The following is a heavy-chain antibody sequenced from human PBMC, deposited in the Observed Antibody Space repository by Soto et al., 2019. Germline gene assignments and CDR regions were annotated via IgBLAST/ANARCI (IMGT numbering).Heavy chain of an antibody. V-gene: IGHV1-3*01. J-gene: IGHJ5*02. Sequence: ASVKVSCKASGYTFTSYAMHWVRQAPVQRLEWMGWINAGNGNTKYSQKFQGRVTITRDTSASTAYMELSSLRSEDTAVYYCVRLNALGYCTNGVCYFDWFEPWGQGTLVTVSS. CDR3: VRLNALGYCTNGVCYFDWFEP. D-gene: IGHD2-8*01. CDR2: INAGNGNT. CDR1: GYTFTSYA.